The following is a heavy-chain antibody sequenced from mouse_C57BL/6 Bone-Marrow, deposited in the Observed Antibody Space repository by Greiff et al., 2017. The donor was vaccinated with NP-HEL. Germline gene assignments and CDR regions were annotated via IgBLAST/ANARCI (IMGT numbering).Heavy chain of an antibody. V-gene: IGHV1-59*01. CDR3: ARGGLDY. CDR1: GYTFTSYW. J-gene: IGHJ4*01. Sequence: QVQLQQPGAELVRPGTSVKLSCKASGYTFTSYWMHWVKQRPGQGLEWIGGIDPSDSYTNYNQKFKGKATLTVDTSSSTAYMQLSSLTSEDSAVYYCARGGLDYWGQGTSVTVSS. CDR2: IDPSDSYT.